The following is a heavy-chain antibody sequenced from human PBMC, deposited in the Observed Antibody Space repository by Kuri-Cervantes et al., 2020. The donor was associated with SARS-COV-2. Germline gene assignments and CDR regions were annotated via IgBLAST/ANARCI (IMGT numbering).Heavy chain of an antibody. CDR2: ISSSSSYI. D-gene: IGHD5-12*01. CDR3: AKEDGSGYDLVY. V-gene: IGHV3-21*04. J-gene: IGHJ4*02. Sequence: GESLKISCAASGFTFSSYSMNWVRQAPGKGLEWVSSISSSSSYIYYADSVKGRFTIPRDNSKNSLYLQMNSLRTEDTALYYCAKEDGSGYDLVYWGQGTLVTVSS. CDR1: GFTFSSYS.